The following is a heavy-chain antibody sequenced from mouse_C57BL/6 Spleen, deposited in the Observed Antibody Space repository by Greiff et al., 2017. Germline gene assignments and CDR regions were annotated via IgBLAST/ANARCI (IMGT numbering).Heavy chain of an antibody. CDR1: GYTFTSYW. J-gene: IGHJ2*01. CDR3: ARGEGVRRGAFDY. CDR2: IYPGSGST. D-gene: IGHD2-14*01. Sequence: QVQLQQPGAELVKPGASVKMSCKASGYTFTSYWITWVKQRPGQGLEWIGDIYPGSGSTNYNEKFKSKATLTVDTSSSTAYMQLSSLTSEDSAVYYCARGEGVRRGAFDYWGQGTTLTVSS. V-gene: IGHV1-55*01.